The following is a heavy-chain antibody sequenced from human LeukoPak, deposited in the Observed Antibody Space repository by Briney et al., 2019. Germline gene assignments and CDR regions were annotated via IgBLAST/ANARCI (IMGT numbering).Heavy chain of an antibody. V-gene: IGHV3-23*01. Sequence: GGSLRLSCAASGFTFSSSAMSWVRQAPGKGLEWVSTITNSGDSTYYADSVKGRFTISRDNSKNTVYLQMNSLRADDTAVYYCAKDASCSNWGQGTLVTVSS. CDR2: ITNSGDST. D-gene: IGHD3-10*02. J-gene: IGHJ4*02. CDR3: AKDASCSN. CDR1: GFTFSSSA.